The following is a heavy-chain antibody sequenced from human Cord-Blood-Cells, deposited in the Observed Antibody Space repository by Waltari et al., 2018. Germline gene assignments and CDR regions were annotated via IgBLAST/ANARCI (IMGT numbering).Heavy chain of an antibody. V-gene: IGHV4-34*01. CDR3: ARPGYSSSWYYYYMDV. D-gene: IGHD6-13*01. Sequence: QVQLQQWGAGLLKPSETQSLTCAAYGGSFRGYYWSRILQPPGKGLEWIGEINHSGSTNYNPSLKSRVTISVDTSKNQFSLKLSSVTAADTAVYYCARPGYSSSWYYYYMDVWGKGTTVTVSS. J-gene: IGHJ6*03. CDR2: INHSGST. CDR1: GGSFRGYY.